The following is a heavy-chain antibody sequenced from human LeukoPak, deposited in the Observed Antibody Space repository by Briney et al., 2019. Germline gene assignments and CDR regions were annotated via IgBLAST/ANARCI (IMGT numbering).Heavy chain of an antibody. CDR3: ARDRRARNAGRWSLDP. CDR2: INPNSGGT. D-gene: IGHD6-13*01. Sequence: ASVKVSCKASGYTFTGYYMHWVRQAPGQGLEWMGWINPNSGGTNYAQKFQGRVTMTRDTSISTAYMEPSRLRSDDTAVYYCARDRRARNAGRWSLDPWGQGTLVTVSS. J-gene: IGHJ5*02. V-gene: IGHV1-2*02. CDR1: GYTFTGYY.